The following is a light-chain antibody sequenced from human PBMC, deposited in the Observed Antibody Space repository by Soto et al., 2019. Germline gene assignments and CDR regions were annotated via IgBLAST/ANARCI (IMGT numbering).Light chain of an antibody. V-gene: IGKV3-15*01. Sequence: EIVMTQSPATLSVSPGEGATLSCRASQSVSSKLAWYQQKPGQAPRLLIYGASTRATGIPARFSGSGSGTEFTLIISSLQSEDSAVYYCQQYNSWLCTFGHGTKVAIK. CDR3: QQYNSWLCT. CDR1: QSVSSK. J-gene: IGKJ1*01. CDR2: GAS.